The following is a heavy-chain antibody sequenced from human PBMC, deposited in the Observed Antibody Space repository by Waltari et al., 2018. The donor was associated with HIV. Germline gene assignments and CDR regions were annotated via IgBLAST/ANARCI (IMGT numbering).Heavy chain of an antibody. D-gene: IGHD3-9*01. J-gene: IGHJ4*02. CDR1: GFPFNTNV. CDR2: ISASGGST. V-gene: IGHV3-23*01. Sequence: EVQFLESGGGLVEPGRSLRLSCVASGFPFNTNVMRWVRQAPGKGLKWVSSISASGGSTYYMDSVKGRFTISRDNSKNTLYLQVKSLRVEDTAVYFCVKGGFDGPYHTYFDSWGQGTLVTVSS. CDR3: VKGGFDGPYHTYFDS.